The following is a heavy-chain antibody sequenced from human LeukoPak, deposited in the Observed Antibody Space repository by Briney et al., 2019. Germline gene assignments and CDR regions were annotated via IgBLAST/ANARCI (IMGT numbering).Heavy chain of an antibody. CDR1: GGSFSGYY. V-gene: IGHV4-34*01. J-gene: IGHJ3*02. D-gene: IGHD3-22*01. CDR3: ARQAYDTGYDAFDI. CDR2: INHSGST. Sequence: PSETLSLTCAVYGGSFSGYYWSWIRQPPGKGLEWIGEINHSGSTNYNPSLKSRVTLSVDTSKNQFSLKLNSVTAADTAVYYCARQAYDTGYDAFDIWGQGTMVTVSS.